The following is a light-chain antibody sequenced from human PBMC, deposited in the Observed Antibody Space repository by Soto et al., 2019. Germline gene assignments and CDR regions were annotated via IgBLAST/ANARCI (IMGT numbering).Light chain of an antibody. CDR1: QSISRW. J-gene: IGKJ4*01. V-gene: IGKV1-12*01. CDR2: GAS. CDR3: QQADSFPLT. Sequence: DIQMTQSPSPLCASVGYTVTLTCRASQSISRWLDWYQQKPGKAPKLLIYGASSVQSGVPSRFSGSGSGTDFTLTISSLQPEDFATYYCQQADSFPLTFGGGTKVDTK.